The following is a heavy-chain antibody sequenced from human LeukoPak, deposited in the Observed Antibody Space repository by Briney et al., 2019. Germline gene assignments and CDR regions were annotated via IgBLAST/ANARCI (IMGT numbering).Heavy chain of an antibody. Sequence: PSETLSLRCAGYGGSCSGYYCRCIRQPPGKRLEWIGEINHSGNTNYNPSLKSRVTTSVDTSKNQFSLKLSSVTAADTAVYYCASLVDSYGSWWFDPWGQGTLVTVSS. CDR1: GGSCSGYY. D-gene: IGHD5-18*01. J-gene: IGHJ5*02. V-gene: IGHV4-34*01. CDR3: ASLVDSYGSWWFDP. CDR2: INHSGNT.